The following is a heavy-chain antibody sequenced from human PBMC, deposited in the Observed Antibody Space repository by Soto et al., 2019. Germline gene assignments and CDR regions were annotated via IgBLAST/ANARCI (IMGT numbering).Heavy chain of an antibody. D-gene: IGHD6-19*01. CDR1: GGTFSSYA. CDR3: ARGYRDSGWSPAGY. J-gene: IGHJ4*02. Sequence: GASVKVSCKASGGTFSSYAISWVRQAPGQGLEWMGGIIPIFGTANYAQKFQGRVTITADESTSTAYMELSSLRSEDTAVYYCARGYRDSGWSPAGYWGQGTLVTVSS. CDR2: IIPIFGTA. V-gene: IGHV1-69*13.